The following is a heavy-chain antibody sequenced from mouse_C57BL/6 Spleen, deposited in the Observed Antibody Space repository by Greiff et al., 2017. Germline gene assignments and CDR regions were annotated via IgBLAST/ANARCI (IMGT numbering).Heavy chain of an antibody. CDR1: GFNIKDYY. Sequence: VQLQQSGAELVKPGASVKLSCTASGFNIKDYYMHWVKQRTEQGLEWIGRIDPEDGETKSAPKFQGKATITADTASNTAYLQLSSLTSEDSAVYYCARSSINTVVADDWGQGTTLTVSS. CDR2: IDPEDGET. J-gene: IGHJ2*01. D-gene: IGHD1-1*01. CDR3: ARSSINTVVADD. V-gene: IGHV14-2*01.